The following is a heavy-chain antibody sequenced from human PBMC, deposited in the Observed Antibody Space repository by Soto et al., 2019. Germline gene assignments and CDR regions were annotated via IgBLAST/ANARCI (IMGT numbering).Heavy chain of an antibody. D-gene: IGHD3-10*01. CDR3: ATSMYYYGSGSLSY. CDR1: GYAFTSYD. V-gene: IGHV1-8*01. Sequence: SVKGSCKASGYAFTSYDINWVRQATGQGLEWMGWMNPNSGSTGYAQKFQGRVTMTRNTSISTAYMELSSLRSEDTAVYYCATSMYYYGSGSLSYWGQGTLVTVSS. CDR2: MNPNSGST. J-gene: IGHJ4*02.